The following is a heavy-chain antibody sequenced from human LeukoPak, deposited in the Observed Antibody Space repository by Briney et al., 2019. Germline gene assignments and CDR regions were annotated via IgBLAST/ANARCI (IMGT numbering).Heavy chain of an antibody. CDR1: GFTFSSYG. J-gene: IGHJ4*02. Sequence: PGGSLRLSCAASGFTFSSYGMHWVRQAPGKGLEWVAFIRYDGSNKYYADSVKGRFTISRDNSQNTLYLQMNSLRAEDTAVYYCAKDLYFNWLPTIDYWGQGTLVTVSS. CDR2: IRYDGSNK. D-gene: IGHD3-9*01. V-gene: IGHV3-30*02. CDR3: AKDLYFNWLPTIDY.